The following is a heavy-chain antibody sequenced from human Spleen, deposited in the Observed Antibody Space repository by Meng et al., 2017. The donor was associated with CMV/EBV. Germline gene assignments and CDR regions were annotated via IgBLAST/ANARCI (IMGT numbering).Heavy chain of an antibody. CDR1: GGSISSGDYY. CDR3: ARTRPPGDWQYYFDY. V-gene: IGHV4-30-4*08. J-gene: IGHJ4*02. CDR2: IYYSGST. D-gene: IGHD7-27*01. Sequence: QVQLQGSGPGLVKPSQTLSLTCTVSGGSISSGDYYWSWIRQPPGKGLEWIGYIYYSGSTYYNPSLKSRVTISVDTSKNQFSLKLSSVTAADTAVYYCARTRPPGDWQYYFDYWGQGTLVTVSS.